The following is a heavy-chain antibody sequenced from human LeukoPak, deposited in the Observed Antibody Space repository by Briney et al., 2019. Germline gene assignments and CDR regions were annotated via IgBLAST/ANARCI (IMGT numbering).Heavy chain of an antibody. CDR2: ISWNSGNI. CDR1: GFTFDDYA. Sequence: GRSLRLSCAASGFTFDDYAMHWVRQAPGKGLEWVSGISWNSGNIGYADSVKGRFTISRDNAKNSLYLQMNSLRAEDTALYYCAKGYSSGYGCYWYFDLWGRGTLVTVSS. V-gene: IGHV3-9*01. CDR3: AKGYSSGYGCYWYFDL. J-gene: IGHJ2*01. D-gene: IGHD3-22*01.